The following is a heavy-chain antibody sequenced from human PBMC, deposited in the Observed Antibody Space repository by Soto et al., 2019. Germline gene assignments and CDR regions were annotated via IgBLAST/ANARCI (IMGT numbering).Heavy chain of an antibody. CDR3: ARASPIAARLFYYYCGMDV. V-gene: IGHV1-8*01. Sequence: QVQLVQSGAEVKKPGASVKVSCKASGYTFTSYDINWVRQATGQGLEWMGWMNPNSGNTGYAQKFQGRVTMPRNTSISTAYMELSRLRSEDTAVYYCARASPIAARLFYYYCGMDVWGQGTTVTVSS. J-gene: IGHJ6*02. CDR1: GYTFTSYD. D-gene: IGHD6-6*01. CDR2: MNPNSGNT.